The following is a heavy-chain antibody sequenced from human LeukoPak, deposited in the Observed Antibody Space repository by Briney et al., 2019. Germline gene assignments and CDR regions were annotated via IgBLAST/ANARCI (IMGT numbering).Heavy chain of an antibody. D-gene: IGHD1-14*01. J-gene: IGHJ4*02. V-gene: IGHV3-23*01. CDR2: ITSSGGST. Sequence: GGSLRLSCAASGFTFTTYAMTWVRQAPGKGLEWVSSITSSGGSTYYADSVKGRFTISRDNSKNTLYLQMDSLKAEDTAIFYCAKGYRSNDYWGQGTLVTVSS. CDR3: AKGYRSNDY. CDR1: GFTFTTYA.